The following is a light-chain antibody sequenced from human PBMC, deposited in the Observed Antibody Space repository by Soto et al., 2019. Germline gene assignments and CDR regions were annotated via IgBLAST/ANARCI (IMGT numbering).Light chain of an antibody. CDR1: QSINSE. CDR2: GAS. Sequence: EIVMTQSPATLSLSPGERAALSCRASQSINSELAWYQQKPGQPPRLLIYGASTRATGVPARFTGSESGSEFTLTISGLQCEDFAVYYCQQGDNWPLTFGQGTRLEI. V-gene: IGKV3-15*01. CDR3: QQGDNWPLT. J-gene: IGKJ2*01.